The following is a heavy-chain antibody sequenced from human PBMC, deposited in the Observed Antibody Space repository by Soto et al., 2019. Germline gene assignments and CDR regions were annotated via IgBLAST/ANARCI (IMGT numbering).Heavy chain of an antibody. J-gene: IGHJ5*02. CDR1: GYIFMNYT. Sequence: ASVKVSCKASGYIFMNYTLHWVRQASGQGFEWMGWINTGDGKTKYSQKFQGRLTLTRDTSASTAYMELSSLRSEDTAVYYCARVPRYIFDVVLVPAVMFDDWFDPWGQGTLVTSPQ. CDR2: INTGDGKT. CDR3: ARVPRYIFDVVLVPAVMFDDWFDP. V-gene: IGHV1-3*04. D-gene: IGHD2-2*01.